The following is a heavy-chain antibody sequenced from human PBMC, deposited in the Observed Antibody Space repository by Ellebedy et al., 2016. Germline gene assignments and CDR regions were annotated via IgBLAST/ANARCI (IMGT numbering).Heavy chain of an antibody. Sequence: GGSLRLXCAASGFTFSSYSMNWVRQAPGKGLEWVSAISGSGGSTYYADSVKGRFTISRDNSKNTLYLQMNSLRAEDTAVYYCAKLDWRLGELSLNEDYWGQGTLVTVSS. J-gene: IGHJ4*02. CDR3: AKLDWRLGELSLNEDY. D-gene: IGHD3-16*02. V-gene: IGHV3-23*01. CDR1: GFTFSSYS. CDR2: ISGSGGST.